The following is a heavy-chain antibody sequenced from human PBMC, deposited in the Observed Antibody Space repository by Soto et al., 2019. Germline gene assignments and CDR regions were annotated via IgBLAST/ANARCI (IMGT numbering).Heavy chain of an antibody. D-gene: IGHD5-12*01. CDR3: AREEGGGYDHRWFDP. J-gene: IGHJ5*02. V-gene: IGHV4-31*03. CDR1: GGSISSGGYY. Sequence: SETLSLTCTVSGGSISSGGYYWSWIRQHPGKSLEWIGYIYYSGSTYYNPSLKSRVTISVDTSKNQFSLKLSSVTAADTVVYYCAREEGGGYDHRWFDPWGQGTLVTVSS. CDR2: IYYSGST.